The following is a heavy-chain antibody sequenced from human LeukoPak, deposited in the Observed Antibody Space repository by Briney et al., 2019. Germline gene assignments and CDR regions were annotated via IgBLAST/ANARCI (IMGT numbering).Heavy chain of an antibody. CDR3: ARRPCSSISCFFDY. V-gene: IGHV5-51*03. CDR1: GYSFTSYW. J-gene: IGHJ4*02. Sequence: KPGQSLKISCKGSGYSFTSYWIGSVRQMPRKGLEWVGIIFPGDSDTRYSPSFQGQVTISADKSISAAYLQWSSLKASDTAMYFCARRPCSSISCFFDYWGQGTLVTVSS. D-gene: IGHD2-2*01. CDR2: IFPGDSDT.